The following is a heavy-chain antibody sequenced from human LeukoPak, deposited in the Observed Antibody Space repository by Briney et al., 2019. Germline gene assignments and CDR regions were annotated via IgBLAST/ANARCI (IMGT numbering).Heavy chain of an antibody. J-gene: IGHJ4*02. CDR3: ARDWTLNY. V-gene: IGHV3-30-3*01. Sequence: GGSLRLSCAASGFTFSSYAMHWVRQAPGRGLEWVAVVSFDGDNKYYADSVKDRFTISRDNSQNTLYLQLNSLRAEDTAVYYCARDWTLNYWGQGTLVTVSS. CDR1: GFTFSSYA. CDR2: VSFDGDNK. D-gene: IGHD3/OR15-3a*01.